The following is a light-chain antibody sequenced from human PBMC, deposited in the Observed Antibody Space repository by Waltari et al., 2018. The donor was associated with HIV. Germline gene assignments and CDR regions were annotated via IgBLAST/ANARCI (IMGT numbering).Light chain of an antibody. J-gene: IGLJ2*01. V-gene: IGLV6-57*01. Sequence: NFLLTQPHSVSESPGKTVTISCTRSSGSIASNYVQWSHHRSGSTPTTVFHKEDQRPARVPYRFAGSIDISSNSASLTISGLRTEDEADYYCQSYDNENPVLFGGGTKLTVL. CDR3: QSYDNENPVL. CDR1: SGSIASNY. CDR2: KED.